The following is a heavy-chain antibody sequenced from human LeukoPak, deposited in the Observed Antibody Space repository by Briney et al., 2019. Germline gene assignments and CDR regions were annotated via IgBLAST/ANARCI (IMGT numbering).Heavy chain of an antibody. V-gene: IGHV4-39*01. D-gene: IGHD2-15*01. Sequence: SETLSLTCTVSGGSISSSSHYWGWIRQPPGKGLEWIGSIYYSGSTYYNPSLKSRVTISVDTSENQFSLKLSSVTAADTAVYYCATIGILTGYCSGGSCYSGNYWGQGTLVTVSS. J-gene: IGHJ4*02. CDR3: ATIGILTGYCSGGSCYSGNY. CDR2: IYYSGST. CDR1: GGSISSSSHY.